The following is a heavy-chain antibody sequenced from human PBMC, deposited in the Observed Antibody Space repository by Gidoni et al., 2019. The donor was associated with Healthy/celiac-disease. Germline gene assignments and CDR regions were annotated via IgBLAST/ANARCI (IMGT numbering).Heavy chain of an antibody. V-gene: IGHV3-33*01. CDR3: ARARGTYYDFWSGYSGPYYGMDV. CDR1: GFTFCRYG. CDR2: IWYDGSNK. D-gene: IGHD3-3*01. Sequence: QVQLVASGGGVVQPGRSLRLSCAASGFTFCRYGMHRVRQAPGKGLEWVAVIWYDGSNKYYADSVKGRFTISRENSKNTLYLQMNSLRAEDTAVYYCARARGTYYDFWSGYSGPYYGMDVWGQGTTVTVSS. J-gene: IGHJ6*02.